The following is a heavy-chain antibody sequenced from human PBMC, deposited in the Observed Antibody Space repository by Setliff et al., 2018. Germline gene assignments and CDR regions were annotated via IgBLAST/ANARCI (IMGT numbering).Heavy chain of an antibody. CDR2: IYHSGCT. V-gene: IGHV4-59*01. J-gene: IGHJ3*02. D-gene: IGHD3-16*01. Sequence: SETLSLTCTVSGGSISSYYWSWIRQPPGKGLEWIGYIYHSGCTNYNPSLKSRVTTSVDTSKKQFSLKLSSVTAADTAVYYCARTESYVMAFDIWGQGTMVTVSS. CDR3: ARTESYVMAFDI. CDR1: GGSISSYY.